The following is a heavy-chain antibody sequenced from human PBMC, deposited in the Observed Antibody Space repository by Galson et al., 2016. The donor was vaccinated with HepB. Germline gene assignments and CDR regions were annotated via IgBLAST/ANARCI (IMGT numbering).Heavy chain of an antibody. Sequence: LSLTCTVSGASISGYYLSWIRQPPGKGLEWIGYIYYSGRTNYNPSLKSRVTISVDTSKNQFSLKPSSVTAADTAVYYCARDDSGGWYGFHYGMDVWGQGTTVTVSS. V-gene: IGHV4-59*12. CDR1: GASISGYY. J-gene: IGHJ6*02. D-gene: IGHD6-19*01. CDR2: IYYSGRT. CDR3: ARDDSGGWYGFHYGMDV.